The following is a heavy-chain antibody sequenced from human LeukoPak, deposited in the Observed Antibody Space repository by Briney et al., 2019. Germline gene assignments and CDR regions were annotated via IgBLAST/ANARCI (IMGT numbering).Heavy chain of an antibody. V-gene: IGHV3-74*01. Sequence: QPGGSLRLSCAASGFIFSSHWMHWVRQAPGKGLVWVSRISSDGWSTSYADSVKGRFTASRDNAENTLYLQMGSLRAEDTAVYYCVKGGIVVLISAFDIWGQGTMVTVSS. J-gene: IGHJ3*02. D-gene: IGHD3-22*01. CDR1: GFIFSSHW. CDR2: ISSDGWST. CDR3: VKGGIVVLISAFDI.